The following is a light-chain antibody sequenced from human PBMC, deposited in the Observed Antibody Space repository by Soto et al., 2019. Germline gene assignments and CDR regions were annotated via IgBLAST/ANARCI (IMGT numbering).Light chain of an antibody. J-gene: IGLJ1*01. CDR2: EVV. CDR1: NNHISVYDF. Sequence: QSVLTQPPSASGSPGQSVTISCTGTNNHISVYDFVSWYQHHPGKAPRLIIYEVVQRPSGVPDRFSGSKSGNTASLTVSGLQAADEADYFCKSYAGSNTYVFGSGTKVTVL. V-gene: IGLV2-8*01. CDR3: KSYAGSNTYV.